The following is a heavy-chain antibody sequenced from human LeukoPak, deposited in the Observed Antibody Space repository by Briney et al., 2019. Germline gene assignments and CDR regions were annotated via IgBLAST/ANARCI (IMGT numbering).Heavy chain of an antibody. D-gene: IGHD3-3*01. Sequence: GGSLRLSCAASGFTFSSYGMHWVRQAPGKGLEWVAFIRYDGSNKYYADSVKGRFTISRDNSKNTLYLQMNSLRAEDTAVYYCATGLRFLEWYFDYWGQGTLVTVSP. J-gene: IGHJ4*02. CDR3: ATGLRFLEWYFDY. CDR2: IRYDGSNK. V-gene: IGHV3-30*02. CDR1: GFTFSSYG.